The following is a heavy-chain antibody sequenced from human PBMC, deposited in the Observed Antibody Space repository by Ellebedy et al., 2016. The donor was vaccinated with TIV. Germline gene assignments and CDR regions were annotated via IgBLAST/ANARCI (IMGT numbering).Heavy chain of an antibody. CDR2: VCFDGINK. CDR1: GFSFSAND. D-gene: IGHD3-9*01. CDR3: ARGDRHQRLDFDALQS. J-gene: IGHJ3*01. Sequence: PGGSLRLSCAASGFSFSANDMHWVRQAPGKGLEWVAVVCFDGINKFYGDSVKGRFTISRDISKNILYLQMNSLRGNDTAVYYCARGDRHQRLDFDALQSWGPGTLVTVSS. V-gene: IGHV3-33*01.